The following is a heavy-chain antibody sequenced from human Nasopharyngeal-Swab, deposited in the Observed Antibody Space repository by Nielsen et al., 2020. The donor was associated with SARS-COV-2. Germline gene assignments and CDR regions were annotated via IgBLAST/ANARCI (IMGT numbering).Heavy chain of an antibody. CDR1: GFTFSSYW. CDR2: IKQDGSEK. J-gene: IGHJ6*02. Sequence: GESLKISCAASGFTFSSYWMSWVRQAPGKGLEWVANIKQDGSEKYYVDSVKGRFTISRDNAKNSLYLQMNSLRAEDTAMYYCARDDIGYCTNGVCRAVGRYGMDVWGQGTTVTVSS. V-gene: IGHV3-7*01. D-gene: IGHD2-8*01. CDR3: ARDDIGYCTNGVCRAVGRYGMDV.